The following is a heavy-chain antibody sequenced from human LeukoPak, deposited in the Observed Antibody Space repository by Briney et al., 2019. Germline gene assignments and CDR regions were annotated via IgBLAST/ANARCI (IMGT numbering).Heavy chain of an antibody. V-gene: IGHV3-23*01. CDR1: GFTFSSYA. CDR2: ISGSGGST. J-gene: IGHJ2*01. Sequence: GGSLRLSCAASGFTFSSYAMSWVRQAPGKGLEWVSAISGSGGSTYYADSVKGRFAISRDNSKNTLYLQVTSLTAEDTAVYYCAKVPDWYFDLWGRGTLVTVSS. CDR3: AKVPDWYFDL.